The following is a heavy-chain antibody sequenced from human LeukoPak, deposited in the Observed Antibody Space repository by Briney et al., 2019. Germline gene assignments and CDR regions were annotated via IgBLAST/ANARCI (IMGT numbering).Heavy chain of an antibody. Sequence: GESLKISCAASGFTFSSYGMHWVRQAPGKGMEWVAVIWYDGSNKYYADSVKGRFTISRDNAKNSLYLQMNSLRAEDTAVYYCARGNTIAVAFDYWGQGTLVTVSS. CDR3: ARGNTIAVAFDY. V-gene: IGHV3-33*01. CDR1: GFTFSSYG. J-gene: IGHJ4*02. CDR2: IWYDGSNK. D-gene: IGHD6-19*01.